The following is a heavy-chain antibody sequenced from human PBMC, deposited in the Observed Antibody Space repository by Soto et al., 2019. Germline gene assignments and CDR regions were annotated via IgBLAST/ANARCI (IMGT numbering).Heavy chain of an antibody. CDR2: ISSSGGAT. D-gene: IGHD3-16*01. J-gene: IGHJ4*02. CDR1: GFSFANSA. V-gene: IGHV3-23*01. Sequence: EIQMLESGGGLVQPGGSLTLSCAVSGFSFANSALGWVRQAPGKGLEWVSSISSSGGATYYADSVKGRFTISRDNSKNTLYLQMRSLKGEDTAVYYCAGGYYFETGFDFWGQGTLVTVSS. CDR3: AGGYYFETGFDF.